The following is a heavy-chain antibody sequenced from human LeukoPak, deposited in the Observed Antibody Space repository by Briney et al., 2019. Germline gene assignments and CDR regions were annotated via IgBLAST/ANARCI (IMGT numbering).Heavy chain of an antibody. CDR2: ISGSGSNT. J-gene: IGHJ5*02. CDR3: ARFRVEPAVTNWFDP. Sequence: GGSLRLSCAASGFSFSNYAMSWVRQAPGKGLDWVSAISGSGSNTWSADSVKGRFTISRDNSRNTLYLQMNGLRAEDTALYYCARFRVEPAVTNWFDPWGQGTLVTVSS. D-gene: IGHD2-2*01. CDR1: GFSFSNYA. V-gene: IGHV3-23*01.